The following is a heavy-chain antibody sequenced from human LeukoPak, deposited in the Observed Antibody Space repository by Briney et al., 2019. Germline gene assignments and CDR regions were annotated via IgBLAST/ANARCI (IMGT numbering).Heavy chain of an antibody. D-gene: IGHD3-22*01. CDR3: ARREYDSSGYYHDY. J-gene: IGHJ4*02. V-gene: IGHV5-51*01. Sequence: GASLQISCKGSGYSFTSYWIGWVRQLPGKGLEWMGIIYPGDSDTRYSPSFQGQVTISADKSISTAYLQWSSLKASDTAMYYCARREYDSSGYYHDYWGQGTLVTVSS. CDR1: GYSFTSYW. CDR2: IYPGDSDT.